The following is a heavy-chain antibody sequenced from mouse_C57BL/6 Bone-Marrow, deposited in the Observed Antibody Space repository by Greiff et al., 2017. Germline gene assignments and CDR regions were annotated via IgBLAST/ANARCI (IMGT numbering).Heavy chain of an antibody. CDR3: ARRGAYYSNSYYFDY. J-gene: IGHJ2*01. Sequence: DVQLVESGGDLVKPGGSLKLSCAASGFTFSSYGMSWVRQTPDKRLEWVATISSGGSYTYYPDSVKGRFTISRDNAKNTLYLQMSSLKSEDTAMYYCARRGAYYSNSYYFDYWGQGTTLTVSS. V-gene: IGHV5-6*01. CDR2: ISSGGSYT. D-gene: IGHD2-5*01. CDR1: GFTFSSYG.